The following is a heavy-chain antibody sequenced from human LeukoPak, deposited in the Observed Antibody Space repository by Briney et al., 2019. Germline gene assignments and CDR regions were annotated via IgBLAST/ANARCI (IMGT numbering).Heavy chain of an antibody. V-gene: IGHV3-74*01. Sequence: GGSLRLSCAASGFTFSSSWMHWVRQAPGKGLLWVSRINTDGSSSTYADSVKGRFTISRDNGKNTLYLQMNSLRAEDTAVYYCASYLTSIPSGMDVWGQGTTVIVSS. D-gene: IGHD2/OR15-2a*01. CDR1: GFTFSSSW. CDR2: INTDGSSS. J-gene: IGHJ6*02. CDR3: ASYLTSIPSGMDV.